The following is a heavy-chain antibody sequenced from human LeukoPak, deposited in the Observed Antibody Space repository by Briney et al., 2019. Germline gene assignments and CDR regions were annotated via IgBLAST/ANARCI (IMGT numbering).Heavy chain of an antibody. CDR1: GGSISSYY. Sequence: PSETLSLTCTVSGGSISSYYWSWIRQPPGKGLEWIGYIYYTGSTNYNPSLKSRVTISVDTSKNQFSLKLSSVTAADTAVYCCARHITGFGVVTRHYMDVWGKGTTVTVSS. J-gene: IGHJ6*03. D-gene: IGHD3-3*01. CDR2: IYYTGST. V-gene: IGHV4-59*08. CDR3: ARHITGFGVVTRHYMDV.